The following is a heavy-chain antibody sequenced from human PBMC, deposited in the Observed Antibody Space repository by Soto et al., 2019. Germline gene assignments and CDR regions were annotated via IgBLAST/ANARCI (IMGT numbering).Heavy chain of an antibody. J-gene: IGHJ5*02. Sequence: SETLSLTCAVYGGSFSGYYWSWIRQPPGKGLEWIGEINHSGSTNYNPSLKSRVTISVDTSKNQFSLKLSSVTAADTAVYYCARGVYCTNGVCGKRFDPWGQGPLVTVSS. CDR3: ARGVYCTNGVCGKRFDP. CDR2: INHSGST. CDR1: GGSFSGYY. D-gene: IGHD2-8*01. V-gene: IGHV4-34*01.